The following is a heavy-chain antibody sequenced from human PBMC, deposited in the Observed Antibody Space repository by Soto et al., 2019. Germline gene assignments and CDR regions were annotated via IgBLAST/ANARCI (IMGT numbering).Heavy chain of an antibody. CDR1: GGTISSYY. CDR2: IYSRGTT. Sequence: SETLSLTXSVSGGTISSYYWSWIRQPPGKGLEWIGYIYSRGTTSYNPSPKSRATILVDTSKNQFSLRLTSVTATDTAVYYCATGRISRGLDVWGQGTTVTVSS. CDR3: ATGRISRGLDV. V-gene: IGHV4-59*12. J-gene: IGHJ6*02.